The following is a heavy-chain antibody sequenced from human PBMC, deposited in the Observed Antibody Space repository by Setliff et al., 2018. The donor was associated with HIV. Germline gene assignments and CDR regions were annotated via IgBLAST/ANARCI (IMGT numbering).Heavy chain of an antibody. Sequence: SETLSLTCTVSGGSISSYYWSWIRQPPGEGLEWIGYIFYSGSTNYNTSLKSRVTISLDTSKNQFSLKLTSVTAADTAVYSCASAGSGTRAPPRYWGQGTLVTVSS. CDR2: IFYSGST. CDR1: GGSISSYY. D-gene: IGHD1-1*01. CDR3: ASAGSGTRAPPRY. J-gene: IGHJ4*02. V-gene: IGHV4-59*01.